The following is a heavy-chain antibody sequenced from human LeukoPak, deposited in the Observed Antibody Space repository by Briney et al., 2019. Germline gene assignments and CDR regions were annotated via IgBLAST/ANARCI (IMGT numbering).Heavy chain of an antibody. V-gene: IGHV3-74*01. CDR3: ARDSGGLSDFDY. CDR1: GFTLSSYW. CDR2: IDTDASST. D-gene: IGHD3-10*01. Sequence: PGGSLRLSCAASGFTLSSYWMHWVRQAPGKGLVWVSRIDTDASSTNYADSVKGRFTVSRDNAKNTLYLQMNSLRAEDTAVYYCARDSGGLSDFDYWGQGTLVTVSS. J-gene: IGHJ4*02.